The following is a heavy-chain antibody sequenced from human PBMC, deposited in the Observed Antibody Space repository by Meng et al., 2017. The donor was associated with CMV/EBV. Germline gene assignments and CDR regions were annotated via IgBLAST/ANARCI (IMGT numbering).Heavy chain of an antibody. CDR1: GFTFSRYS. D-gene: IGHD4-11*01. V-gene: IGHV3-21*01. Sequence: SGFTFSRYSMNGVRQATVKGLEWVASISRSRSYIYYADSVKGRFTISRDNAKNSLYLQMNSLRAEDTAVYYCARSWRFIDLRSSNDYWGQGTLVTVSS. CDR3: ARSWRFIDLRSSNDY. CDR2: ISRSRSYI. J-gene: IGHJ4*02.